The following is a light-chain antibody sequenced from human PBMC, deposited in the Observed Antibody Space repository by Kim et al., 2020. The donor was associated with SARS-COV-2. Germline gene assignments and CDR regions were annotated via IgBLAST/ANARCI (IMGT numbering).Light chain of an antibody. J-gene: IGLJ2*01. V-gene: IGLV3-9*01. CDR3: QVWDSSTVV. Sequence: SVALGQTARITCGGNNIGTKNVHWYQQKPGQAPVMVIFRDNKRPSGIPERFSGSNSGNTATLTISGAQAGDEADYYCQVWDSSTVVFGGGTQLTVL. CDR2: RDN. CDR1: NIGTKN.